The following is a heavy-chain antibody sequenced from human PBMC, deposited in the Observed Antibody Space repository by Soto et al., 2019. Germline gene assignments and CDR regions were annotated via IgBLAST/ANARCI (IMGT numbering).Heavy chain of an antibody. CDR2: INPSGGST. CDR3: ARDTGWELPLYYYYGMDV. V-gene: IGHV1-46*01. Sequence: VKVSCKASGGTFSSYTISWVRQAPGQGLEWMGRINPSGGSTSYAQKFQGRVTMTRDTSTSTVYMELSSLRSEDTAVYYCARDTGWELPLYYYYGMDVWGQGTTVTVSS. D-gene: IGHD1-26*01. J-gene: IGHJ6*02. CDR1: GGTFSSYT.